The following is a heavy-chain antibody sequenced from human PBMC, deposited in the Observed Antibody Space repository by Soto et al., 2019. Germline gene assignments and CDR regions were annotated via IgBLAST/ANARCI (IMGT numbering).Heavy chain of an antibody. CDR2: IGTAGDT. Sequence: GGSLRLSCAASGFTFSSYDMHWVRQATGKGLEWVSAIGTAGDTYYPGSVKGRFTISRENAKNSLYLQMNSLRAGDTAVYYCARAGYDFWSGYSNYYYYYMDVWGKGTTVTVSS. CDR1: GFTFSSYD. CDR3: ARAGYDFWSGYSNYYYYYMDV. D-gene: IGHD3-3*01. J-gene: IGHJ6*03. V-gene: IGHV3-13*01.